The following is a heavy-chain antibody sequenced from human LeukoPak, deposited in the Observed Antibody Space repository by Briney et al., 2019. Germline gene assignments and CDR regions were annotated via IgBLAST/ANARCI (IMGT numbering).Heavy chain of an antibody. CDR2: INPNSGGT. Sequence: ASVKVSCKASGYAFTGYYMHWVRQAPGQGLEWMGRINPNSGGTNYAQKFQGRVTMTRDTSISTAYMELSRLRSDDTAVYYCARIGRGYSYGYYYFDYWGQGTLVTVSS. D-gene: IGHD5-18*01. CDR1: GYAFTGYY. V-gene: IGHV1-2*06. J-gene: IGHJ4*02. CDR3: ARIGRGYSYGYYYFDY.